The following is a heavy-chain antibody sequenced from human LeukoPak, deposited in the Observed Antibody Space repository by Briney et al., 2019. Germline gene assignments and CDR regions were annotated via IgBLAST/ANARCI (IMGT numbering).Heavy chain of an antibody. Sequence: PSETLSLTRTVSGGSISSYYWSWLRQPPGKGLEWIGYIYYSGSTNYNPSLKSRVTISVDTSKNQFSLKLSSVTAADTAVYYCARQLNPGHYDFWGGAAGWFDPWGQGTLVTVSS. J-gene: IGHJ5*02. CDR2: IYYSGST. V-gene: IGHV4-59*08. CDR1: GGSISSYY. CDR3: ARQLNPGHYDFWGGAAGWFDP. D-gene: IGHD3-3*01.